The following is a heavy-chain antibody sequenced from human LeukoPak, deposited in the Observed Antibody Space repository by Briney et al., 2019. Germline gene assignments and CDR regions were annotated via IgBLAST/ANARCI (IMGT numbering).Heavy chain of an antibody. CDR3: ARGPPLYSSGWYHY. CDR2: INHSGST. Sequence: KASETLSVTCAVYGGSFSGYYWSWLRQPPGKGLEWIGEINHSGSTNYNPSLKSRVTISVDTSKNQFSLKLSSVTAADTAVYYCARGPPLYSSGWYHYWGQGTLVTVSS. V-gene: IGHV4-34*01. CDR1: GGSFSGYY. D-gene: IGHD6-19*01. J-gene: IGHJ4*02.